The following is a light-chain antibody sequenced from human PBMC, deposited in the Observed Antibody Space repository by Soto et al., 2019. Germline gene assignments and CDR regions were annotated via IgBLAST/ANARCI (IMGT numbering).Light chain of an antibody. V-gene: IGLV2-23*01. CDR3: SSSTNSVL. Sequence: QSALTQTASVSGSPGQSITISCTGTTSDVGSYNLVSWYQQYPGKAPKLIIHEDSKRPSGVSNRFSGSKSGNTASLTISGLQAEDEADYYCSSSTNSVLFGGGTQLTVL. J-gene: IGLJ2*01. CDR1: TSDVGSYNL. CDR2: EDS.